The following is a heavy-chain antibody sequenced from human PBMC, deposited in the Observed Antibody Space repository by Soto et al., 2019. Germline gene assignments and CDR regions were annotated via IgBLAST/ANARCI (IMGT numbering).Heavy chain of an antibody. CDR1: GYTFSNYG. V-gene: IGHV1-18*01. J-gene: IGHJ5*02. CDR2: ISLYSDGT. Sequence: QVQLVQSGGEVKRPGASVKVSCKTSGYTFSNYGITWVRQAPGQPLEWLGWISLYSDGTNYAQKFQGRVSMTTDTSTTTADVELRSLRSADTAVYYCARVVPGAAARFGPWGQGTLVTVSS. CDR3: ARVVPGAAARFGP. D-gene: IGHD2-2*01.